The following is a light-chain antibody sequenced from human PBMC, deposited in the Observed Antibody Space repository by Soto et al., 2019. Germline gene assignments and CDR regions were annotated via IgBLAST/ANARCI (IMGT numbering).Light chain of an antibody. J-gene: IGKJ1*01. V-gene: IGKV1-9*01. CDR2: DVT. CDR3: KRYNSYPGT. CDR1: QTISTY. Sequence: DIQITQSPSSLSASVGDRVTISCRASQTISTYVHWYQHTPGRAPRLLISDVTTLQSGVPGRFRGSGSGTEFTLTISSLQADDFATYYCKRYNSYPGTVGQGTKGDIK.